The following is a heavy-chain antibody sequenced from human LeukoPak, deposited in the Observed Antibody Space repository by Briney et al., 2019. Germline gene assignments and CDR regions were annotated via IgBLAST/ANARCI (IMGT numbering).Heavy chain of an antibody. D-gene: IGHD5-18*01. CDR3: ASSVDTAMV. Sequence: SETPSLTCTVSGGSFSSSSYYWGWIRQPPGKGLEWIGSIYYSGSTYYNPSLKSRVTISVDTSKNQFSLKLSSVTAADTAVYYCASSVDTAMVWGQGTLVTVSS. CDR2: IYYSGST. V-gene: IGHV4-39*01. CDR1: GGSFSSSSYY. J-gene: IGHJ4*02.